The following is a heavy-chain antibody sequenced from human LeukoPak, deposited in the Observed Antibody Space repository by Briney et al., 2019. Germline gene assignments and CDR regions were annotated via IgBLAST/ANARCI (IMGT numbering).Heavy chain of an antibody. Sequence: ASVKVSCKASGYTFTGYYMHWVRQAPGQGLEWMGWINPNSGGTIYAQKFQGRVTMTRDTSISTAYMELSRLRSDDTAVYYCARAVLLGTDFDYWGQGTLVTISS. CDR2: INPNSGGT. D-gene: IGHD5-18*01. CDR1: GYTFTGYY. V-gene: IGHV1-2*02. J-gene: IGHJ4*02. CDR3: ARAVLLGTDFDY.